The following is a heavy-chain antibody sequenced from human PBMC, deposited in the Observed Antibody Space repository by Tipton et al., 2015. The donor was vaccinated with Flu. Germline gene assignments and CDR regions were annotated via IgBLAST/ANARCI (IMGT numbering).Heavy chain of an antibody. Sequence: TLSLTCTVSDSSIRSSSYKWGWIRQPPGKGLEWIGTIDYSGSTDHNPSLKSRVTMSVDASKNQFSLRLSSVTAADTAVYYCARRYYGSGSYYTLVFDIWGQGTMVTVSS. CDR2: IDYSGST. V-gene: IGHV4-39*01. CDR1: DSSIRSSSYK. J-gene: IGHJ3*02. D-gene: IGHD3-10*01. CDR3: ARRYYGSGSYYTLVFDI.